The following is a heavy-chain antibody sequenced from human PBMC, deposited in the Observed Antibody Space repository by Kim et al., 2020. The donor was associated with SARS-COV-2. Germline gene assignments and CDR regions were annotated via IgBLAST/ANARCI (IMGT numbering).Heavy chain of an antibody. CDR3: AHTGGYYYDSSGYYSNFDY. CDR2: SYWDDDK. V-gene: IGHV2-5*02. CDR1: GFSLSTSGVG. Sequence: SGPTLVNPTQTLTLTCTFSGFSLSTSGVGVGWIRQPPGKALEGLTLSYWDDDKRYSPSLKSRRTITKDTSKNQVVLTMTNMDPVDTATDYCAHTGGYYYDSSGYYSNFDYWGQGTLVTVSS. D-gene: IGHD3-22*01. J-gene: IGHJ4*02.